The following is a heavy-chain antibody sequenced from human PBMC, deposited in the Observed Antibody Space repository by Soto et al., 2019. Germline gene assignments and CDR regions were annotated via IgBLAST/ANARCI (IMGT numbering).Heavy chain of an antibody. CDR1: GKAFTSFW. Sequence: GESLKISCKISGKAFTSFWVVWVRQMPGRGLEWMGNIYPGDSDTRYTPPFQDQVTISADKSTNTAYLQWHSLQASDTALYYCAKQDDRGALEIWGQGTKVTVSS. J-gene: IGHJ3*02. V-gene: IGHV5-51*01. D-gene: IGHD3-22*01. CDR3: AKQDDRGALEI. CDR2: IYPGDSDT.